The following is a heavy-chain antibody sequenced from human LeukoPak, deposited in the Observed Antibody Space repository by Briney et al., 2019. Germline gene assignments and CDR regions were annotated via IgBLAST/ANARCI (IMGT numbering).Heavy chain of an antibody. CDR2: IYYSGNT. Sequence: PSETLSLTCTVSGGSIISSSYYWGWIRQPPGKGLEWIGSIYYSGNTDYNPSLKSRVTISVDTSKNQFSLKLSSVTAADTAVYYCARGNFDPGAFDIWGQGTMVTVSS. CDR1: GGSIISSSYY. D-gene: IGHD3-9*01. CDR3: ARGNFDPGAFDI. J-gene: IGHJ3*02. V-gene: IGHV4-39*07.